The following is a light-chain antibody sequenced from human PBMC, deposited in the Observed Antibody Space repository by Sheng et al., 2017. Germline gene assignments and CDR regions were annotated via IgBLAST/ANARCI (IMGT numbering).Light chain of an antibody. V-gene: IGLV1-40*01. CDR1: SSNIGAGYD. CDR2: DNS. J-gene: IGLJ2*01. Sequence: QSVLTQPPSVSGAPGQRVTISCTGNSSNIGAGYDVHWYQQLPGTAPKLLIYDNSNRPSGVPDRFSGSKSGTSASLAITGLQAEDEADYYCQSYDSSLSDDVVFGGGTKLTVL. CDR3: QSYDSSLSDDVV.